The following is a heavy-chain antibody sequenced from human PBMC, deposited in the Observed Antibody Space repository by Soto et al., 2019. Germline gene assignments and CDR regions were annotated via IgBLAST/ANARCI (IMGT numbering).Heavy chain of an antibody. CDR2: INPGGTPM. J-gene: IGHJ4*02. V-gene: IGHV3-11*01. CDR3: ARVGQFDY. CDR1: GFAFSDYN. Sequence: QVQLVESGGGLVEPGGSLRLSCAASGFAFSDYNMAWIRQAPGKGLEWVSYINPGGTPMYYADSVKGRFTISRDNAKNSMYLLMNNLRAEDTAVYYCARVGQFDYWGQGTLVTVSS.